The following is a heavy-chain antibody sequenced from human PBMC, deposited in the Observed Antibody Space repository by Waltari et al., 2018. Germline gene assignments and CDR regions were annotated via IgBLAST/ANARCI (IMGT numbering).Heavy chain of an antibody. CDR3: AKDKASAGHPEYLQH. CDR1: GYTFISYY. Sequence: QVQLVQSGAEVKKPGASVRVSCKASGYTFISYYIHWVRQAPGQGLEYLGMSNPNGGEKTYVQKFQDRVTMTRDRSTNTVYLELSSLTSDDTAVYYCAKDKASAGHPEYLQHWGQGTLITVSS. V-gene: IGHV1-46*01. J-gene: IGHJ1*01. CDR2: SNPNGGEK. D-gene: IGHD6-13*01.